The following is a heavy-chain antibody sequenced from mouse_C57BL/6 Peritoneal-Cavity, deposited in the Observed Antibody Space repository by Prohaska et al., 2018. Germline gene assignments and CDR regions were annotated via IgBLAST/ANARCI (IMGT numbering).Heavy chain of an antibody. CDR1: GIDFSRYW. J-gene: IGHJ3*01. CDR2: INPDSSTI. CDR3: ARPDDYAWFAY. Sequence: EVKLLQSGGGLVQPGGSLKLSCAASGIDFSRYWMSWVRRAPGKGLEWSREINPDSSTINYAPSLKDKFIISRDNAKNTLYLQMSKVRSEDTALYYCARPDDYAWFAYWGQGTLVTVSA. D-gene: IGHD2-4*01. V-gene: IGHV4-1*01.